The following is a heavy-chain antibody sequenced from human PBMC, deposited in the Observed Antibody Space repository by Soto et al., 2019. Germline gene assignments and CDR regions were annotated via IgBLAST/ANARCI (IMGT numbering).Heavy chain of an antibody. V-gene: IGHV3-72*01. CDR2: ARNKANGYTT. D-gene: IGHD2-2*01. CDR3: AKIYCTGTSCALHYYYMDV. J-gene: IGHJ6*03. CDR1: GFTFSDHY. Sequence: EVQLVESGGGLVQPGGSLRLSCAASGFTFSDHYMDWVRQAPGEGLAWVGRARNKANGYTTEYAASVKGRVTISRDDSKNSLYLQMNSLKTEDTAVYYCAKIYCTGTSCALHYYYMDVWGKGTTVTVSS.